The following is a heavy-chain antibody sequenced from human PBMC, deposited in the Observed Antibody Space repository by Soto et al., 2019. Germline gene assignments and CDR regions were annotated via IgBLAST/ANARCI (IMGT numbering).Heavy chain of an antibody. CDR2: IIPITATA. Sequence: QVQLVQSGAEVKKPGSSVKVSCKASGGTFGSYAISWVRQAPGQGLEWMGGIIPITATANYAQKFQGRVTSTADESTSTGSMQLSSLRSEDTAVYYCARSQGSSTSLEIYYYYYYGMDVWGQGTTVTVSS. CDR3: ARSQGSSTSLEIYYYYYYGMDV. CDR1: GGTFGSYA. J-gene: IGHJ6*02. D-gene: IGHD2-2*01. V-gene: IGHV1-69*01.